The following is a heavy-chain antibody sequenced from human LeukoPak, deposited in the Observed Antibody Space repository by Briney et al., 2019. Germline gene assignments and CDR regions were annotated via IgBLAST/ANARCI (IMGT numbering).Heavy chain of an antibody. Sequence: SETLSLTCTVSGGSISSSSYYWGWIRQPPGKGLEWIGSIYYSGSTYYNPSLKSRVTISVDTSKNQFSLKLSSVTAADTAVYYCLGYCSSTSCYDSRDYFVYWGQGTLVTVSS. J-gene: IGHJ4*02. D-gene: IGHD2-2*01. CDR3: LGYCSSTSCYDSRDYFVY. CDR2: IYYSGST. CDR1: GGSISSSSYY. V-gene: IGHV4-39*01.